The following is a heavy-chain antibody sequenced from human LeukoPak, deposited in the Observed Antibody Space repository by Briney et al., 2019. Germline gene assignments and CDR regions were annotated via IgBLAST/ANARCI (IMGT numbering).Heavy chain of an antibody. Sequence: PGGSLRLSCETSGFTFSNYGMTWVRQAPGKGLEWVSTVSGTSDRTYYADSVKGRFTISRDNAKNSLYLQMNSLRAEDTAVYYCARDRPKTSSFDYWGQGTLVTVSS. CDR1: GFTFSNYG. D-gene: IGHD1-1*01. V-gene: IGHV3-21*01. J-gene: IGHJ4*02. CDR2: VSGTSDRT. CDR3: ARDRPKTSSFDY.